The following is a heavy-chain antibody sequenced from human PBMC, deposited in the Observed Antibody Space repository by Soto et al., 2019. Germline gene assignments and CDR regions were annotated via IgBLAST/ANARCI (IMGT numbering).Heavy chain of an antibody. V-gene: IGHV1-69*01. CDR2: IIPLFGIA. J-gene: IGHJ3*02. Sequence: QVQLVQTGAEVKKPGSSVKVSCKASGGTFSQFAVSWVRQAPGQGLEWMGGIIPLFGIAKYAPKFEDRVTIIADDSTNTASMDLSGLRSEDTAVYYCAPSGRYVMEYDYKDSEGVYIWVQGTLVTVSS. CDR3: APSGRYVMEYDYKDSEGVYI. CDR1: GGTFSQFA. D-gene: IGHD3-10*01.